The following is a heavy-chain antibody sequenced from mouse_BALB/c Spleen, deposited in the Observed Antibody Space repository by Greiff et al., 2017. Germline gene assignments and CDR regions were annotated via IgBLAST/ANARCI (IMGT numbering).Heavy chain of an antibody. CDR3: ARSGGYDGAYFDY. Sequence: LQESGAELAKPGASVKMSCKASGYTFTSYWMHWVKQRPGQGLEWIGYINPSTGYTEYNQKFKDKATLTADKSSSTAYMQLSSLTSEDSAVYYCARSGGYDGAYFDYWGQGTTLTVSS. J-gene: IGHJ2*01. CDR2: INPSTGYT. CDR1: GYTFTSYW. D-gene: IGHD2-2*01. V-gene: IGHV1-7*01.